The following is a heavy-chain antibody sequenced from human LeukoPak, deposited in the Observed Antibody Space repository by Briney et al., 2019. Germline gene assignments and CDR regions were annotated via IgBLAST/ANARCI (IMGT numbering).Heavy chain of an antibody. CDR3: ARYIVVVVAARNYYYYGMDV. V-gene: IGHV4-4*02. J-gene: IGHJ6*02. CDR2: IYHSGST. Sequence: PSGNLSLTCAVSGGSISSSNWWSWVRQPPGKGLEWIGEIYHSGSTNYNPSLKSRVTISVDKSKNQFSLKLSSVTAADTAVCYCARYIVVVVAARNYYYYGMDVWGQGTTVTVSS. D-gene: IGHD2-15*01. CDR1: GGSISSSNW.